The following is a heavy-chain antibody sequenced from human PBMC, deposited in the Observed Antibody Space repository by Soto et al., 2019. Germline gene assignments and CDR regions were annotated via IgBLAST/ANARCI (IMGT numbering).Heavy chain of an antibody. Sequence: PSETLSLTCTVSGGSIGSYYWSWIRQPPGKGLEWIGYIYYSGSTNYNPSLKSRVTISVDTSKNQFSLKLSSVTAADTAVYYCARDRGADGMDVWGQGTTVTVSS. CDR2: IYYSGST. V-gene: IGHV4-59*01. CDR1: GGSIGSYY. J-gene: IGHJ6*02. CDR3: ARDRGADGMDV. D-gene: IGHD3-16*01.